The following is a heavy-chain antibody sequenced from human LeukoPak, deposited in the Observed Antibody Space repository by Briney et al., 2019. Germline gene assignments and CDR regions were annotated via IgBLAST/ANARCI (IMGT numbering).Heavy chain of an antibody. CDR2: ISSNGGST. V-gene: IGHV3-64*04. CDR1: GFTFSIYA. J-gene: IGHJ4*02. Sequence: GGSLRLSCAASGFTFSIYAMHWVRQAPGKGLEYVSAISSNGGSTYYADSVKGRFTISRDNSKNTLYLQMNSLRAEDTAVYYCAKAQGIAVAGIADFDYWGQGTLVTVSS. D-gene: IGHD6-19*01. CDR3: AKAQGIAVAGIADFDY.